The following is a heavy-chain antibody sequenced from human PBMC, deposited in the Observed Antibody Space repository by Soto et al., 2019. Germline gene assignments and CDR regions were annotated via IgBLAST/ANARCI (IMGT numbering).Heavy chain of an antibody. D-gene: IGHD4-17*01. CDR1: GGSISSSNW. J-gene: IGHJ4*02. V-gene: IGHV4-4*02. Sequence: SETLSLTCAVSGGSISSSNWWSWVRQPPGKGLEWIGEIYHSGSTNYNPSLKSRVTISVDKSKNQFSLKLSSVTAADTAVYYCARDPDYGDYVREGGYFDYWGQGTLVTVSS. CDR3: ARDPDYGDYVREGGYFDY. CDR2: IYHSGST.